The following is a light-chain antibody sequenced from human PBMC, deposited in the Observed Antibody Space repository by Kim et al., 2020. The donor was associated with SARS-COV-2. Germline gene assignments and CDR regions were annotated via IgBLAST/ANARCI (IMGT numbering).Light chain of an antibody. CDR3: QQYGSSPLT. CDR1: QSVSSSY. Sequence: SPGERGTLSCRDSQSVSSSYLAGYQQKPGQAPRLIIDGGSSRATGIPDRFSGSGSGTDFTLTISRLEPEDFAVYYCQQYGSSPLTFGGGTKVDIK. CDR2: GGS. V-gene: IGKV3-20*01. J-gene: IGKJ4*01.